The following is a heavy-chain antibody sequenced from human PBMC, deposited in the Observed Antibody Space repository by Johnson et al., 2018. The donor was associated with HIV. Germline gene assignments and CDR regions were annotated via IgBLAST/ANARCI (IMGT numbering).Heavy chain of an antibody. D-gene: IGHD4-17*01. Sequence: VQLVESGGGVVQPGRSLRLSCAASGFTLSSYGMHWVRQAPGKGLEWVAVIWYDGSNKYYADYVKGRFTLPRDNSKNKVYLTMNSLRAEDTAVYYCASWHGDYGNAFDIWGQGTMVTVSS. J-gene: IGHJ3*02. CDR3: ASWHGDYGNAFDI. CDR2: IWYDGSNK. V-gene: IGHV3-33*01. CDR1: GFTLSSYG.